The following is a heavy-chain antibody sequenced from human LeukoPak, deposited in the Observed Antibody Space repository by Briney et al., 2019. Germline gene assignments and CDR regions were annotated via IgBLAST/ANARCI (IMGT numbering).Heavy chain of an antibody. V-gene: IGHV3-9*01. CDR3: AKDIDYGSGSYYKSLDY. CDR2: ISWTGDRT. J-gene: IGHJ4*02. CDR1: GYNFDDYA. Sequence: GRSLRLSCAASGYNFDDYAMHWVRQGPGKGLEWVASISWTGDRTVYAESVKGRFTISRDSAKNSLFLQMNSLRTEDTALYYCAKDIDYGSGSYYKSLDYWGQGTLVTVSS. D-gene: IGHD3-10*01.